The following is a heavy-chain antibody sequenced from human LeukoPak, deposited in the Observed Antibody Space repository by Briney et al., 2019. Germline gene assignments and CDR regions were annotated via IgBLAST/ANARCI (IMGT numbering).Heavy chain of an antibody. CDR1: GYTFTSYD. D-gene: IGHD5-24*01. CDR3: ARAAPARWLQPNY. Sequence: GASVKVSCKASGYTFTSYDINWVRQATGQGLEWMGWMNPNSGNTGYAQKLQGRVTMTRNTSISTAYMELSSLRSEDTAVYYCARAAPARWLQPNYWGQGTLVTVSS. CDR2: MNPNSGNT. J-gene: IGHJ4*02. V-gene: IGHV1-8*02.